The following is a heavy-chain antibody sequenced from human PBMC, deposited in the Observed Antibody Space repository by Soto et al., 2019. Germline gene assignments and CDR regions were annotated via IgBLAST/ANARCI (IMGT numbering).Heavy chain of an antibody. CDR3: AREVPHDYGDYVGTFDI. CDR2: IIPILDVP. D-gene: IGHD4-17*01. CDR1: GGTLSSYS. Sequence: QVQLVQSGAEVKKPGSSVKVSCKASGGTLSSYSISWVRQAPGQGLEWMVRIIPILDVPNYVLKFQGRVKFTADKSTNTAYMEVSSLRSEDTAVYYCAREVPHDYGDYVGTFDIWGQGTMVTVSS. V-gene: IGHV1-69*08. J-gene: IGHJ3*02.